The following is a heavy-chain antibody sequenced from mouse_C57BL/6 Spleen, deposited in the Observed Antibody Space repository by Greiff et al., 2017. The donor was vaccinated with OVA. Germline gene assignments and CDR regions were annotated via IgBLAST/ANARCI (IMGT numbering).Heavy chain of an antibody. J-gene: IGHJ3*01. Sequence: VQLQQPGAELVRPGSSVKLSCKASGYTFTSYWMHWVKQRPIQGLEWIGNIDPSDSETHYNQKFKDKATLTVDKSSSTAYMQLSSLTSEDSAVYYCARFHYGSSCGCAYWGQGTLVTVSA. D-gene: IGHD1-1*01. V-gene: IGHV1-52*01. CDR1: GYTFTSYW. CDR3: ARFHYGSSCGCAY. CDR2: IDPSDSET.